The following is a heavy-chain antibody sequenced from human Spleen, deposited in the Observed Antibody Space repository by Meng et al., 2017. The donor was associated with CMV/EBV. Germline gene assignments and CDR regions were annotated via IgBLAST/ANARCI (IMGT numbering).Heavy chain of an antibody. CDR3: AMGTIFGVVITHFDY. CDR1: GFSFSDYS. D-gene: IGHD3-3*01. V-gene: IGHV3-11*01. J-gene: IGHJ4*02. Sequence: GESLKISCAASGFSFSDYSMSWIRQAPGKGLEWISSIRSTGSTIHYADSVKGRFTISRDHAKNSLWPQMNSLRVEDTAVYYCAMGTIFGVVITHFDYWGQGTLVTVSS. CDR2: IRSTGSTI.